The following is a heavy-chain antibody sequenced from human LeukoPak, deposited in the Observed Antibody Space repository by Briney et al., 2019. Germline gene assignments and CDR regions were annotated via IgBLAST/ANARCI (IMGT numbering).Heavy chain of an antibody. CDR2: ISYDGSNK. CDR3: ARVAVAGSHYDAFDI. J-gene: IGHJ3*02. Sequence: GGSLRLSCAASGFNFRSYAMHWVRQAPGKGLEWVAVISYDGSNKYYADSVKGRFTISRDNSKNTLYLQMNSLRAEDTAVYYCARVAVAGSHYDAFDIWGQGTMVTVSS. CDR1: GFNFRSYA. D-gene: IGHD6-19*01. V-gene: IGHV3-30-3*01.